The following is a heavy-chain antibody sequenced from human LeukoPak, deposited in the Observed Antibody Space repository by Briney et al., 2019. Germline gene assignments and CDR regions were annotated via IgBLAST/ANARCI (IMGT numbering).Heavy chain of an antibody. CDR3: AREGLLGFWSGYYRGGLDY. D-gene: IGHD3-3*01. V-gene: IGHV4-61*02. CDR1: GGSISSGSYY. CDR2: IYTSGST. J-gene: IGHJ4*02. Sequence: SETLSLTCTVSGGSISSGSYYWSWIRQPAGKGLEWIGRIYTSGSTNYNPSLKSRVTISVDTSKNQFSLKLSSVTAADTAVYYCAREGLLGFWSGYYRGGLDYWGQGTLVTVSS.